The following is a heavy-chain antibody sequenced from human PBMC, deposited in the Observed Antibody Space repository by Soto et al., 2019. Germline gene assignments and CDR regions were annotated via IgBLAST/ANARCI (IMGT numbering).Heavy chain of an antibody. CDR3: ARDWYVAAKGTYYYYGMDV. V-gene: IGHV3-30-3*01. CDR2: ISYDESNK. Sequence: VAVISYDESNKYYADSVKGRFTISRDNSKNTLYLQMNSLRAEDTAVYYCARDWYVAAKGTYYYYGMDVWGQGTTVTVSS. D-gene: IGHD2-21*02. J-gene: IGHJ6*02.